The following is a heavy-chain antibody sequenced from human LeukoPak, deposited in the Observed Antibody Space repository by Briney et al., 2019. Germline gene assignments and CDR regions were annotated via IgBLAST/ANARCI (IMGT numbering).Heavy chain of an antibody. CDR2: FYYSGST. D-gene: IGHD6-25*01. V-gene: IGHV4-59*01. CDR3: ARGWPGGFFDY. Sequence: SETLSLTCTVFGGSISSYYWSWIRQPPGKGLEWIGYFYYSGSTNYNPSLKSRVTISVDTSKNQLSLKLSSVTAADTAVYYCARGWPGGFFDYWGQGTLVTVSS. CDR1: GGSISSYY. J-gene: IGHJ4*02.